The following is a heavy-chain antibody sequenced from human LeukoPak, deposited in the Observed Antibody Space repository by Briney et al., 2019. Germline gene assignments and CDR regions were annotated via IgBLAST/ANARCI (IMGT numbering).Heavy chain of an antibody. CDR2: ISTYNGYT. D-gene: IGHD3-22*01. J-gene: IGHJ3*02. V-gene: IGHV1-18*01. CDR1: GYTFTNYG. Sequence: ASVKVSCKASGYTFTNYGISWVRQAPGQGLEWMGWISTYNGYTNYAQNFQGRVTMTTDTSTSTAYMELRSLRSDDTAVYYCARDGHRRYHYDSSGREHALDIWGQGTMVTVSS. CDR3: ARDGHRRYHYDSSGREHALDI.